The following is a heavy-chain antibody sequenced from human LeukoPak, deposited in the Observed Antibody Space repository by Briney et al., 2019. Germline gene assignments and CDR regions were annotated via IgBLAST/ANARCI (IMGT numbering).Heavy chain of an antibody. Sequence: GGSLRLSCAASGFTFNTYAMSWVRQAPGKGLEWVSVISGSGGSTYFADSVRGRFTISRDNSKNTLYLQINSLRAEDTAVYYCATVHGEYGSGNGMDVWGQGTAVTVSS. CDR1: GFTFNTYA. D-gene: IGHD3-10*01. V-gene: IGHV3-23*01. J-gene: IGHJ6*02. CDR3: ATVHGEYGSGNGMDV. CDR2: ISGSGGST.